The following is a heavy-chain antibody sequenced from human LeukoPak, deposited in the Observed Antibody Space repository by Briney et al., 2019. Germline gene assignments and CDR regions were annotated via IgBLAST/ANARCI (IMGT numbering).Heavy chain of an antibody. J-gene: IGHJ4*02. CDR1: GFTFSSYS. Sequence: GGSLRLSCAASGFTFSSYSMNWVRQAPGKGLEWVSSISSSSSYIYYADSVKGRFTISRDNSKNTLYLQMNSLRAEDTAVYYCAKAVAQYSGGWYDYWGQGTLVTVSS. CDR2: ISSSSSYI. V-gene: IGHV3-21*04. D-gene: IGHD6-19*01. CDR3: AKAVAQYSGGWYDY.